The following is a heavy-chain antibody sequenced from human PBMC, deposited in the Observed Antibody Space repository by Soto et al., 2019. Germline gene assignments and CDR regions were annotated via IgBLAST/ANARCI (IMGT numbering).Heavy chain of an antibody. Sequence: QVHLVQSGAVVENPGASVKVSCKASGYTFTNFGINWVRQAPGQGLEWMGWITPYNGNENYPQKHQDRLTITTDTSTNTAYLELRSLRSDDTAVYFCARARMFSGAHHDYWGQGTRVTVS. CDR1: GYTFTNFG. CDR3: ARARMFSGAHHDY. D-gene: IGHD1-26*01. J-gene: IGHJ4*02. CDR2: ITPYNGNE. V-gene: IGHV1-18*04.